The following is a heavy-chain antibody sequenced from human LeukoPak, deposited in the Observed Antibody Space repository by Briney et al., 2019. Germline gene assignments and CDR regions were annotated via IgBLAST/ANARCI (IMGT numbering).Heavy chain of an antibody. CDR2: VYSSGST. CDR3: AREPLMTTVTTGWYFDL. J-gene: IGHJ2*01. V-gene: IGHV4-4*07. CDR1: GGSISSYY. Sequence: SETLSLTCTVSGGSISSYYWTWIRQPAGKGLEWIGRVYSSGSTSYNPSLKSRVTISVDTSKNQFSLKLSSVTAADTAVYYCAREPLMTTVTTGWYFDLWGRGTLVTVSS. D-gene: IGHD4-17*01.